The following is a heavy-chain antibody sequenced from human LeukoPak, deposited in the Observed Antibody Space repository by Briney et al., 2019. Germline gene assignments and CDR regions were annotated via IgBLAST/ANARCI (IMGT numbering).Heavy chain of an antibody. CDR2: ISNDESST. J-gene: IGHJ4*02. Sequence: PGGSLRLSCAASGFTFSSYAMSWVRQAPGKGLVWVAHISNDESSTSYAGSVKGRFTISRDNAKNMLYLQMNSLRAEDTAVYYCARDPSEWELPVDYWGQGTLVAVSS. CDR1: GFTFSSYA. V-gene: IGHV3-74*01. D-gene: IGHD1-26*01. CDR3: ARDPSEWELPVDY.